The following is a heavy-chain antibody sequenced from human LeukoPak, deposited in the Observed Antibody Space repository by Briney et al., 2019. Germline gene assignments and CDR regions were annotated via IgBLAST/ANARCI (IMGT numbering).Heavy chain of an antibody. Sequence: PGRSLRLSCAASGFTFSSYAMHWVRQAPGKGLEWVAVISIDGNNKYYADSVKGRFTISRDNSKNTLYLQMNSLRAEDTAVYYYARDKGGSYGVFDYWGQGTLVTISS. J-gene: IGHJ4*02. D-gene: IGHD1-26*01. CDR3: ARDKGGSYGVFDY. V-gene: IGHV3-30*04. CDR1: GFTFSSYA. CDR2: ISIDGNNK.